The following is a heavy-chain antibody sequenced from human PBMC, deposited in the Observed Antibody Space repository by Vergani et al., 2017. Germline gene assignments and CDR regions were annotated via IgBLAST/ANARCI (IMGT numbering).Heavy chain of an antibody. D-gene: IGHD4-23*01. CDR2: IYYSGST. Sequence: VQLVESGGGLVKPGGSLRLSCAASGFTFSNAWMSWIRQHPGKGLEWIGYIYYSGSTYYNPSLKSRVTISVDTSKNQFSLKLSSVTAADTAVYYCARAFYGGNSEDAFDIWGQGTMVTVSS. CDR3: ARAFYGGNSEDAFDI. CDR1: GFTFSNAW. J-gene: IGHJ3*02. V-gene: IGHV4-31*02.